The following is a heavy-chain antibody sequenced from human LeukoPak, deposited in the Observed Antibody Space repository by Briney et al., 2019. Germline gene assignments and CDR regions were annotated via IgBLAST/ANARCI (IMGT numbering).Heavy chain of an antibody. CDR3: ASLVIAVAGTSPGL. J-gene: IGHJ4*02. V-gene: IGHV3-11*04. D-gene: IGHD6-19*01. CDR1: GGSVSSGSYY. CDR2: ISSSGSTI. Sequence: ETLSLTCTVSGGSVSSGSYYMSWIRQAPGKGLEWVSYISSSGSTIYYADSVKGRFTISRDNAKNSLYLQMNSLRAEDTAVYYCASLVIAVAGTSPGLGGQGTLVTVSS.